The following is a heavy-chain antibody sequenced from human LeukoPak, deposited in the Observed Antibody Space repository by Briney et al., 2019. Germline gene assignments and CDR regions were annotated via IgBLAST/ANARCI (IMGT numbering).Heavy chain of an antibody. J-gene: IGHJ4*02. CDR3: GGKFPGAAYYFDS. V-gene: IGHV3-23*01. CDR1: DFTFSSYD. CDR2: ISDSGRYI. Sequence: PGGSLRLSCVASDFTFSSYDMTWVRQAPGKGLEWVAPISDSGRYIFSADSMRGRFTISRDNSAKTLYLEIYSLRVDDTATYFCGGKFPGAAYYFDSWGQGTLVAVSS. D-gene: IGHD2-21*01.